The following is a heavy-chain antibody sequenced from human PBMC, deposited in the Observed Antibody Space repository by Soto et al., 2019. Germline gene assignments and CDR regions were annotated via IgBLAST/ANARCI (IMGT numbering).Heavy chain of an antibody. V-gene: IGHV1-69*13. CDR1: GGTFSSYA. CDR3: ARDQGWLQQFDY. Sequence: SVKVSCKASGGTFSSYAISWVRQAPGQGLEWMGGVIPIFGTANYAQKFQGRVTITADESTSTAYMELSSLRSEDTAVYYCARDQGWLQQFDYWGQGTLVTVSS. CDR2: VIPIFGTA. J-gene: IGHJ4*02. D-gene: IGHD5-12*01.